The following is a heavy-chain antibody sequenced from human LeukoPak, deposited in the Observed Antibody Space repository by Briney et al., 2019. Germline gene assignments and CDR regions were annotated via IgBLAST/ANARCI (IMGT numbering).Heavy chain of an antibody. D-gene: IGHD6-13*01. J-gene: IGHJ4*02. CDR1: GGSISSGDYY. CDR2: IYYSGST. CDR3: ARTDGIAAAGSYYFDY. V-gene: IGHV4-30-4*08. Sequence: SETLSLTCTVSGGSISSGDYYWSWIRQPPGKGLEWIGYIYYSGSTYYNPSLKSRVTISVDTSKNQFSLKLSSVTAADTAVYYCARTDGIAAAGSYYFDYWGQGTLVTVSS.